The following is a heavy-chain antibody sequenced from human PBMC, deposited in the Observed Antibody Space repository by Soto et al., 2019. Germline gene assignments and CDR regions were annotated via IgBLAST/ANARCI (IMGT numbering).Heavy chain of an antibody. D-gene: IGHD3-10*01. CDR2: IYWYDDE. V-gene: IGHV2-5*01. J-gene: IGHJ6*02. Sequence: ITLKESGPTLVKPTQTLTLTCTFSGFSLNTGGVGVGWVRQPRGKAMEWLALIYWYDDERYSPSLRSRLNITKDTINNQGVLTMTNMDPEDTATYYCVRNWRYYGGDYYYGMDAWGQGTTVTVSS. CDR1: GFSLNTGGVG. CDR3: VRNWRYYGGDYYYGMDA.